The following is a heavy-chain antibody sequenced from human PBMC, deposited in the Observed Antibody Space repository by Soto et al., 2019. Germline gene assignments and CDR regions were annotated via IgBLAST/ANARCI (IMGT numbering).Heavy chain of an antibody. CDR1: GGSISSGGYY. J-gene: IGHJ6*02. Sequence: SETLSLTCTVSGGSISSGGYYWSWIRQHPGKGLEWIGYIYYSGSTYYNPSLKSRVTISVDTSKNQFSLKLSSVTAADTAVYYCARERVGFGETGYYYYGMDVWGQGTTVTVSS. CDR2: IYYSGST. CDR3: ARERVGFGETGYYYYGMDV. D-gene: IGHD3-10*01. V-gene: IGHV4-31*03.